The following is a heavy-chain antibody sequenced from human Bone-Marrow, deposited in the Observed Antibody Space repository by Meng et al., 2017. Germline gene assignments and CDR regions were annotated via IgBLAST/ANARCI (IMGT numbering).Heavy chain of an antibody. Sequence: GESLKISCRTSGFTFTSYGMGWVRQAPGKGLEWVATISNNGDTHYADSMTGRFIISRDDSRNTLYLHVSSLRVEDTAMYYCARDCCSENGPIAHWGQGELVTGAS. J-gene: IGHJ4*02. CDR2: ISNNGDT. V-gene: IGHV3-23*01. D-gene: IGHD2-15*01. CDR1: GFTFTSYG. CDR3: ARDCCSENGPIAH.